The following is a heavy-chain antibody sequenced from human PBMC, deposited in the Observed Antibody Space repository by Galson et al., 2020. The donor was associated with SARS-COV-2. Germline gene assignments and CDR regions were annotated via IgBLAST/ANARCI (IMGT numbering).Heavy chain of an antibody. J-gene: IGHJ6*02. V-gene: IGHV4-30-4*02. CDR3: ARAVLTATPSVYIYSGVDA. CDR2: IYHLGTT. D-gene: IGHD2-21*02. Sequence: EISETLPLTCIVLGAPTTSSNHSGSWIRQTPGKGREGIAYIYHLGTTFYNPPPKSRAIISIDMSKKKFSLRLTSVTAADTAIYYWARAVLTATPSVYIYSGVDAWGQGATVSVSS. CDR1: GAPTTSSNHS.